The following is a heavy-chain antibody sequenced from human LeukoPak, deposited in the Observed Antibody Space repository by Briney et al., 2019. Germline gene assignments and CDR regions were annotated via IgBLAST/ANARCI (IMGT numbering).Heavy chain of an antibody. CDR2: INPNSGGT. J-gene: IGHJ5*02. Sequence: GSVKVSCKASGYTFTGYYMHWVRQAPGQGLEWMGWINPNSGGTNYAQKFQGRVTMTRDTSICTAYMELSRLRSDDTAVYYCARGTPYCGGDCYSTWGQGALVTVSS. D-gene: IGHD2-21*02. CDR1: GYTFTGYY. V-gene: IGHV1-2*02. CDR3: ARGTPYCGGDCYST.